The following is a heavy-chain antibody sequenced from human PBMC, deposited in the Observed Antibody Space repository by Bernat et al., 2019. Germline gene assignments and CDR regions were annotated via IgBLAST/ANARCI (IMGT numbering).Heavy chain of an antibody. CDR1: GGSISSYY. Sequence: QVQLQESGPGLVRPSETLSLTCTVSGGSISSYYWSWIRQPPGKGLEWIGYIYYSGSTNYNPSLKSRVTISVDTSKTRFCLKLSSVAAADAAVYYCAGGWGYLDLWGRGTLVTVAS. D-gene: IGHD3-16*01. CDR2: IYYSGST. V-gene: IGHV4-59*08. CDR3: AGGWGYLDL. J-gene: IGHJ2*01.